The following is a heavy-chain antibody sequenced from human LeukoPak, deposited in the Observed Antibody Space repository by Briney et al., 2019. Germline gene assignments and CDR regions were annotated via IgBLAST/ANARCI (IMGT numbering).Heavy chain of an antibody. CDR2: ISYSGST. J-gene: IGHJ5*02. V-gene: IGHV4-30-4*01. CDR3: ARGSSVLEPANWFDP. CDR1: GGSISSAYYY. D-gene: IGHD2-2*01. Sequence: SETLSLTCTVSGGSISSAYYYWSWVRQPPGKGLRWIGYISYSGSTYYTPSLKSRVSISVDTSKNQFSLRLTSVTAADSAVYYCARGSSVLEPANWFDPWGQGTLVTVSS.